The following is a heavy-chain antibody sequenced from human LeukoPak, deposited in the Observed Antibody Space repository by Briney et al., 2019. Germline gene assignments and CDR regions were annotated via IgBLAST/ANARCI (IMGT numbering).Heavy chain of an antibody. CDR3: ARHVICSGGYSYWFDP. CDR2: IYSSGDI. J-gene: IGHJ5*02. CDR1: GASINSYY. V-gene: IGHV4-59*08. Sequence: PSETLSLTCTVSGASINSYYWSWIRQPPGKGLEWIAFIYSSGDINYNPSLRSRASISLDTSKNLCSLRLTSVTAADTAVYFCARHVICSGGYSYWFDPWGLGTLVTVSS. D-gene: IGHD1-26*01.